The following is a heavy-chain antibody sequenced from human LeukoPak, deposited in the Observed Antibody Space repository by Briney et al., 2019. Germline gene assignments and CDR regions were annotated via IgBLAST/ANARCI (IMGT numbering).Heavy chain of an antibody. CDR1: GGSISSGDYY. CDR3: ARTSYDFWSGYYEVIDY. Sequence: PSETLSLTCTVSGGSISSGDYYWSWIRQPPGKGLEWIGYIYYSGGTYYNPSLKSRVSISVDTSKNQFSLKLSSVTAADTAVYYCARTSYDFWSGYYEVIDYWGQGTLVTVSS. D-gene: IGHD3-3*01. CDR2: IYYSGGT. V-gene: IGHV4-30-4*01. J-gene: IGHJ4*02.